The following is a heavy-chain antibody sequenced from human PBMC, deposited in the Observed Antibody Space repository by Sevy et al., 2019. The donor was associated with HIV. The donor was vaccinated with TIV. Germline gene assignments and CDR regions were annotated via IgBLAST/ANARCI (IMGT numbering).Heavy chain of an antibody. Sequence: GGSLRLSCAASGLIFDDYAMHWVRQAPGKGLEWVSGINWNSGSIGYADSVKGRFTISRDNARNSLYLQMNSLRVEDMALYYCAKDLSTAGYGAFDIWGQGTMVTVSS. V-gene: IGHV3-9*03. D-gene: IGHD5-18*01. J-gene: IGHJ3*02. CDR1: GLIFDDYA. CDR3: AKDLSTAGYGAFDI. CDR2: INWNSGSI.